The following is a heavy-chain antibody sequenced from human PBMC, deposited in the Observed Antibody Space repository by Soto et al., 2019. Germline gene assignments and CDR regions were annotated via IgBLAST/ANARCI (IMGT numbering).Heavy chain of an antibody. Sequence: QVQLQESGPGLVKPSETLSLTCTVSGGSVSSGSYYWSWIRQPPGKGLEWIGYIYYSGSTNYNPSHKSRVTISVDTSKNQFSLKLSSVTAADTAVYYCARTMVGARAGYFDYWGRGTLVTVSS. J-gene: IGHJ4*02. D-gene: IGHD1-26*01. V-gene: IGHV4-61*01. CDR2: IYYSGST. CDR3: ARTMVGARAGYFDY. CDR1: GGSVSSGSYY.